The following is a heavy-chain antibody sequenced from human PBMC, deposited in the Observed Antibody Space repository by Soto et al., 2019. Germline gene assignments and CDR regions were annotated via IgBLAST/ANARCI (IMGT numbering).Heavy chain of an antibody. CDR1: GFSLSTSAGE. J-gene: IGHJ4*02. CDR2: IYWDDDK. D-gene: IGHD2-15*01. CDR3: AHSPNWATVVAY. Sequence: PTQTLTLTCTVHGFSLSTSAGEEGWIRQPPGKALEWLALIYWDDDKRYSPSLKSRLTITKDTSKNQVVLTMTNMDPVYTATYYCAHSPNWATVVAYWGQ. V-gene: IGHV2-5*02.